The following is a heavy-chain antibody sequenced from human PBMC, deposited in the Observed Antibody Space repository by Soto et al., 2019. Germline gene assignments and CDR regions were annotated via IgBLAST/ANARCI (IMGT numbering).Heavy chain of an antibody. CDR2: IIPIFGTA. CDR3: ARGRYYYGSGSYYNPLYYYYGMDV. J-gene: IGHJ6*02. V-gene: IGHV1-69*13. CDR1: GGTFSSYA. Sequence: SVKVSCKASGGTFSSYAISWVRQAPGQGLEWMGGIIPIFGTANYAQKFQGRVTITADESTSTAYMELSSLRSEDTAVYYCARGRYYYGSGSYYNPLYYYYGMDVWGQGTTVTVSS. D-gene: IGHD3-10*01.